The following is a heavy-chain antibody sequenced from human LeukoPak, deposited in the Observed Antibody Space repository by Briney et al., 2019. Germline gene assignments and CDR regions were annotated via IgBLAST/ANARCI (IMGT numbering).Heavy chain of an antibody. CDR3: ARTACSGGSCYHDY. Sequence: SETLSLTCTVSGGSISSYYWSWIRQPAGKGLEWIRRIYTSGSTNYNPSLKSRVTMSVDTSKNQFSLKLSSVTAADTAVYYCARTACSGGSCYHDYWGQGTLVTVSS. CDR1: GGSISSYY. J-gene: IGHJ4*02. V-gene: IGHV4-4*07. D-gene: IGHD2-15*01. CDR2: IYTSGST.